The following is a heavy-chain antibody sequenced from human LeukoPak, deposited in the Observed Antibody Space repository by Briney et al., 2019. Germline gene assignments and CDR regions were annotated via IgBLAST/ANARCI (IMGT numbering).Heavy chain of an antibody. CDR1: TFSLSNYA. D-gene: IGHD2-21*02. CDR3: AKSLRYRYGDCLED. J-gene: IGHJ4*02. Sequence: GGSLRLSCAASTFSLSNYAMNWVRQAPGKGLEWVSGISESGGSTYYADSVKGRFTISRDSSENTVSLQMNSLRAEDTAFYYCAKSLRYRYGDCLEDWGQGTLVTVSS. V-gene: IGHV3-23*01. CDR2: ISESGGST.